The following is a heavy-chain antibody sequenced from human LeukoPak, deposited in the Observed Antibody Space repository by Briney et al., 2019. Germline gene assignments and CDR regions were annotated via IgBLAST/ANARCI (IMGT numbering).Heavy chain of an antibody. Sequence: PGESLKISCKGSGYSFTSYWIGWVRQMPGKGLEWMGIIYPGDSDTRYTPSFQGQVTISADKSISTAYLQWSSLKASDTAMYYCARQFPMYYDSSGSSDYWAREPWSPSPQ. CDR2: IYPGDSDT. CDR3: ARQFPMYYDSSGSSDY. V-gene: IGHV5-51*01. J-gene: IGHJ4*02. CDR1: GYSFTSYW. D-gene: IGHD3-22*01.